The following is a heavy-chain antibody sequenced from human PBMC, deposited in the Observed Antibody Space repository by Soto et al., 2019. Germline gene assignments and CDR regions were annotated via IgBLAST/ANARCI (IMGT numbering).Heavy chain of an antibody. J-gene: IGHJ4*02. CDR2: MYYSGSS. V-gene: IGHV4-39*01. Sequence: QLQLQESGPGLVKPSETLSLTCSVSGGSISSRTFWWAWIRQPPGKGLGWIGDMYYSGSSYSSPSLKSRVTISVDTSKNQLSLKLNSVTAADTAVYYCARHPRDDYNYGGSGIFDYWGQGTLVTVSS. CDR1: GGSISSRTFW. CDR3: ARHPRDDYNYGGSGIFDY. D-gene: IGHD4-4*01.